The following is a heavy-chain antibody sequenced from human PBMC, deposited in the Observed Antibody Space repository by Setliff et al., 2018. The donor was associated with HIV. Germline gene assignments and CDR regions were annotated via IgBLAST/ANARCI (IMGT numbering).Heavy chain of an antibody. J-gene: IGHJ5*01. Sequence: GASVKVSCKSSGHTLSGHFIHWVRQAPGQGPEWMVWISPHSGATNYAQKFQGRVTLTRDASITTAYMELNSLRSDDTAMYYCARDRLYCSRGSCYPNWFDSWGQGTLVTVSS. CDR3: ARDRLYCSRGSCYPNWFDS. D-gene: IGHD2-15*01. V-gene: IGHV1-2*02. CDR1: GHTLSGHF. CDR2: ISPHSGAT.